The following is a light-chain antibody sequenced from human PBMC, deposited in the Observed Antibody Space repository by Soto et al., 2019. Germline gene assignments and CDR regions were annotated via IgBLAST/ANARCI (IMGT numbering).Light chain of an antibody. V-gene: IGLV2-23*02. CDR2: EVS. J-gene: IGLJ2*01. CDR1: SSDVWSYNL. Sequence: QSALTQPASVSGSPGQSITISCTGTSSDVWSYNLVSWYQQHPGKAPKLMIYEVSKRPSGVSNRFSGSKSGNTASLTSSGLQAEDEADYYCCSYAGSSTFVVFGGGTKLTVL. CDR3: CSYAGSSTFVV.